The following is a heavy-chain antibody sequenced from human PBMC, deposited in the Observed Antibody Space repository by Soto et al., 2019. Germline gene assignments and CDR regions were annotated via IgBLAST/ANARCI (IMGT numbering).Heavy chain of an antibody. D-gene: IGHD6-6*01. CDR2: IYYSRSP. V-gene: IGHV4-59*02. CDR1: GDSVSTYY. Sequence: SETLSLTCTVSGDSVSTYYWSWIRQPPGKGLEWIGYIYYSRSPSYNPSLKSRVTMSLDTSKNQLSLKLSSVTAADTAVYYCARGEYTSAGRENWFDPWGRGTLVTVSS. J-gene: IGHJ5*02. CDR3: ARGEYTSAGRENWFDP.